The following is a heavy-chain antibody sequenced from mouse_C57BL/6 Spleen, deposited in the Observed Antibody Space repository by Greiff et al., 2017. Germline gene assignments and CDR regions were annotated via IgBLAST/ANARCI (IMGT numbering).Heavy chain of an antibody. CDR2: IDPSDSDT. CDR1: GYTFTSYW. CDR3: ARVETTVVATNLYYCD. D-gene: IGHD1-1*01. V-gene: IGHV1-50*01. Sequence: QVQLQQPGAELVKPGASVKLSCKASGYTFTSYWMQWVKQRPGQGLEWIGEIDPSDSDTNYNQKFKGKATLTVDTSSSTAYMQLSSLTSEDSAVYYCARVETTVVATNLYYCDRGQGTTLSVSS. J-gene: IGHJ2*01.